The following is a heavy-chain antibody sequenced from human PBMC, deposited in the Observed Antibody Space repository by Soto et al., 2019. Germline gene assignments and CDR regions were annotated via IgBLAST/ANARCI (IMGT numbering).Heavy chain of an antibody. CDR1: GGSVRAPDW. J-gene: IGHJ5*01. CDR2: VHISGHS. Sequence: TSETLSLTCTLSGGSVRAPDWWNWVRQSPDKGLEWIAEVHISGHSNYNPSLRSRVSVSIDSSKNQFYLNLNSVTAADTAIYYCARVRQGCSANNCYFDTWGQGTKVTVSS. CDR3: ARVRQGCSANNCYFDT. V-gene: IGHV4-4*02. D-gene: IGHD1-1*01.